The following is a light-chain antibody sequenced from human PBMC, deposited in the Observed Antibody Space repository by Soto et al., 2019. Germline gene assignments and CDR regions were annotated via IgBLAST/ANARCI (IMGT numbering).Light chain of an antibody. CDR3: SSYSSSSTLYV. Sequence: QSALTQPASVSGSPGQSITISCTGTSIDVGGYNYVSWYQQHPGKAPKLMIYDVSNRPSGVSNRFSGSKSGNTASLTISGLQAEDEADYFCSSYSSSSTLYVFGPGTKLTVL. J-gene: IGLJ1*01. V-gene: IGLV2-14*01. CDR1: SIDVGGYNY. CDR2: DVS.